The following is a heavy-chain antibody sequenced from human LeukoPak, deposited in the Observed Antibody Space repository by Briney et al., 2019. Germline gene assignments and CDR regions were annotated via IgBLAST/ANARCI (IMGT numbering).Heavy chain of an antibody. J-gene: IGHJ4*02. CDR2: IKHDGGEK. V-gene: IGHV3-7*01. CDR3: ATDRGWRTSGYYLYYFEY. D-gene: IGHD3-3*01. CDR1: GFIFTGYF. Sequence: PGGSLRLSCAASGFIFTGYFMSWVRQAPGKGLEWVASIKHDGGEKYYVDSVRGRFTISRDNTKNLLYLQMSSLRAEDTAVYYCATDRGWRTSGYYLYYFEYWGQGTLATFSS.